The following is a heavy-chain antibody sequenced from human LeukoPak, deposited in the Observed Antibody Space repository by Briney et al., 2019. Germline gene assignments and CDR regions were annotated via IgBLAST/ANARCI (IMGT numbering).Heavy chain of an antibody. CDR2: ISGSGNGGSI. CDR1: GFVFSIYT. J-gene: IGHJ4*02. D-gene: IGHD1-1*01. V-gene: IGHV3-64D*06. Sequence: GGSLRLSCSASGFVFSIYTMYWVRQAPGKGPEYVSTISGSGNGGSIYYADSVTGRFTISRDDSKSIVYLQMNGLRSEDTAVYYCVKDFGRIRGTPDSWGQGTLVTVSS. CDR3: VKDFGRIRGTPDS.